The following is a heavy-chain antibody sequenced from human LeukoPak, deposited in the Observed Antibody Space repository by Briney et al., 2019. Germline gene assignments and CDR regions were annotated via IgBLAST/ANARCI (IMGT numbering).Heavy chain of an antibody. J-gene: IGHJ5*02. CDR2: ISYDGSNI. CDR1: GFTFSSYT. Sequence: GGSLRLSCAASGFTFSSYTMHWVRQAPGKGLEWVTTISYDGSNIYYADSVKGRFTISRDNSKSTLFLQMNSLRAEDTAVYYCARGLSQQLTNWFDPWGQGTLVTVS. V-gene: IGHV3-30-3*01. CDR3: ARGLSQQLTNWFDP. D-gene: IGHD6-13*01.